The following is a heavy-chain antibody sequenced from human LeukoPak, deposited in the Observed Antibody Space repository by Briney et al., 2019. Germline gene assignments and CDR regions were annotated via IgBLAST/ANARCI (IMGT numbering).Heavy chain of an antibody. CDR3: ARRDPGASPFDY. J-gene: IGHJ4*02. V-gene: IGHV4-59*08. CDR1: GGSISSYY. D-gene: IGHD3-10*01. CDR2: IFYSGST. Sequence: PSETLSLTCTVSGGSISSYYWSWIRQPPGKGLEWIGYIFYSGSTNYNPSLKSRVTISVDTSKNQVSLKLSTVTAADTAVYYCARRDPGASPFDYWGQGTLVTVSS.